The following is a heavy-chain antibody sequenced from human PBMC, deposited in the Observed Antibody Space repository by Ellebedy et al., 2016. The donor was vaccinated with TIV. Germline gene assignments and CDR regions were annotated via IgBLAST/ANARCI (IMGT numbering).Heavy chain of an antibody. CDR1: GFTFGSYG. CDR2: KRFDGRNE. D-gene: IGHD6-19*01. Sequence: GESLKISCVTSGFTFGSYGFHWVRQAPGKGLEWVAFKRFDGRNEYNGDSVKGRFFISRDVSKNTLFLQMNRLRAEDTAIYYCTRETNPSPGAVAGTGFDCWGQGALVIVSS. J-gene: IGHJ4*02. CDR3: TRETNPSPGAVAGTGFDC. V-gene: IGHV3-30*02.